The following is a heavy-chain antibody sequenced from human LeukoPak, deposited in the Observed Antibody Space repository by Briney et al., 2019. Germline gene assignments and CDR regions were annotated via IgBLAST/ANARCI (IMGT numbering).Heavy chain of an antibody. CDR2: IYYSGST. D-gene: IGHD3-3*01. CDR3: ARGSYDFWSGSNYFDY. V-gene: IGHV4-30-4*01. CDR1: GGSISSGDYY. J-gene: IGHJ4*02. Sequence: PSETLYLTCTVSGGSISSGDYYWRWIRQPPGKGLEWIGYIYYSGSTYYNPSLKSRVTISVDTSKNQFSLKLSSVTAADTAVYYCARGSYDFWSGSNYFDYWGQGTLVTVSS.